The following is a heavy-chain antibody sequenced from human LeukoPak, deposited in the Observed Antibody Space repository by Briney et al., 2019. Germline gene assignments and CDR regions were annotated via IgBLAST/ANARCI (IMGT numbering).Heavy chain of an antibody. V-gene: IGHV3-30*02. Sequence: GGSLRLSCAASGFTFSSYGLHWVRQAPGKGLEWVAFIRYDGSNKYYADSVKGRFTISRDNSKNTLYLQMNSLRAEDTAVYYCAKDYYDFWSGPTVFDSWGQGTLVTVSS. CDR2: IRYDGSNK. CDR1: GFTFSSYG. CDR3: AKDYYDFWSGPTVFDS. D-gene: IGHD3-3*01. J-gene: IGHJ5*01.